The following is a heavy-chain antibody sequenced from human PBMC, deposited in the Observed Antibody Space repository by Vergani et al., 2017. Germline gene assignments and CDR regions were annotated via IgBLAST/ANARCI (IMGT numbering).Heavy chain of an antibody. CDR1: GFTFSSYE. D-gene: IGHD5-18*01. J-gene: IGHJ4*02. CDR3: ARDSSVVSWAIGDTAMVTGPY. V-gene: IGHV3-48*03. Sequence: EVQLVESGGGLVQPGGSLRLSCAASGFTFSSYEMNWVRQAPGKGLEWVSYISSSGSTIYYADSGKGRFTISRDNAKNSLYLQMNSLRAEDTAVYYCARDSSVVSWAIGDTAMVTGPYWGQGTLVTVSS. CDR2: ISSSGSTI.